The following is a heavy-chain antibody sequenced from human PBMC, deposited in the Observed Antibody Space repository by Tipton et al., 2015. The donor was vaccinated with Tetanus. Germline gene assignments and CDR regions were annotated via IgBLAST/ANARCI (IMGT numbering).Heavy chain of an antibody. Sequence: QLVQSGAEVKPSETLSLMCRVSGVSVTTNHHFWNWVRQSPGRGLEWIGHVSHRGTAPYNPSLDSRVAISLDTSQNRFSLKVSSVSATDTAVYFRAKAAEDFGDYERQYDTYSFSGLDAWGQGTMVTVSS. J-gene: IGHJ6*02. CDR1: GVSVTTNHHF. CDR2: VSHRGTA. V-gene: IGHV4-61*03. D-gene: IGHD4-17*01. CDR3: AKAAEDFGDYERQYDTYSFSGLDA.